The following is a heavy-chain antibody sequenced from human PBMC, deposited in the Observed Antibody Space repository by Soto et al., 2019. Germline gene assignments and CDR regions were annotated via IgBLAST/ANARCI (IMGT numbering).Heavy chain of an antibody. D-gene: IGHD3-16*01. V-gene: IGHV4-59*11. CDR3: ARGMDRKIGLFDL. CDR1: GGSMSGLY. J-gene: IGHJ5*02. Sequence: QVQLQEAGPGLVKPSETLSITCNVSGGSMSGLYWSWIRQSPLTGLEWIGYVYSNGATNYNPSFKGRVTLSVDTSKNQFSLKLTSVTAADTAVYYCARGMDRKIGLFDLWGPGNLITVAS. CDR2: VYSNGAT.